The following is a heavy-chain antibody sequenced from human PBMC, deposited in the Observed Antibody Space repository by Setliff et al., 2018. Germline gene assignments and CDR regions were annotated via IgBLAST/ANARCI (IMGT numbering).Heavy chain of an antibody. D-gene: IGHD3-22*01. J-gene: IGHJ4*02. CDR1: GYTFTSYA. V-gene: IGHV1-3*01. CDR3: ARGNYYDSSGYSVDY. CDR2: INAGNGNT. Sequence: ASVKVSCKASGYTFTSYAMHWVRQAPGQRLEWMGWINAGNGNTKYSQKLQGRVTMTTDTSTSTAYMELSSLRSEDTAAYYCARGNYYDSSGYSVDYWGQGTLVTVSS.